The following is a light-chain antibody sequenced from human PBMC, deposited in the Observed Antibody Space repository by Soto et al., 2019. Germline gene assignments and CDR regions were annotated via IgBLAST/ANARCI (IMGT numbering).Light chain of an antibody. CDR1: NSNIGDNT. CDR3: ASWDDRLNVVV. J-gene: IGLJ2*01. Sequence: QSVLTQPPSASGTPGQRITISCSGSNSNIGDNTVNWFQQLPGMAPRLLISTNNQRPSGVPDRFSASKSGTSGSLAISGLQSEDEADYYCASWDDRLNVVVFGGGTKLTVL. CDR2: TNN. V-gene: IGLV1-44*01.